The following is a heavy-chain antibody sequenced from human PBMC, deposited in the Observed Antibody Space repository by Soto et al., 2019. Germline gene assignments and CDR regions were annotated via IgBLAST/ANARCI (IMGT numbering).Heavy chain of an antibody. V-gene: IGHV1-2*02. D-gene: IGHD4-17*01. J-gene: IGHJ6*02. Sequence: ASVKVSCKASGYTFSGYYMHWVRQAPGQGLEWMGWIKPNSGGSNYAQKFQDRVTMTRDKSINTAYMELSRLRSDDTAVYYCARGVYGAYTEHYATDVWGQGTTVTVSS. CDR3: ARGVYGAYTEHYATDV. CDR2: IKPNSGGS. CDR1: GYTFSGYY.